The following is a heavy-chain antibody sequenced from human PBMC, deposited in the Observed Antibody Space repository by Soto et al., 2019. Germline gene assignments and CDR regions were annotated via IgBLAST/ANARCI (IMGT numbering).Heavy chain of an antibody. J-gene: IGHJ6*02. D-gene: IGHD2-21*01. CDR2: ISADNGNT. CDR1: GYTFYSHS. V-gene: IGHV1-18*01. CDR3: ASGIHHDYYYGIDV. Sequence: QAQLVQSGAEVKKPGASVKVSCKASGYTFYSHSISWVRQAPGQGLGWMGRISADNGNTNYAQNFRGRVTMTTDTSTSTVYMELRNLRSDDTDVYYCASGIHHDYYYGIDVWGQGTTVTVSS.